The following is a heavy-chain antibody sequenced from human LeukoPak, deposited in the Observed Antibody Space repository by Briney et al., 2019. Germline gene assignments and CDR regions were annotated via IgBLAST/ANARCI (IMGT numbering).Heavy chain of an antibody. CDR3: ARARYDSSGYRFDY. V-gene: IGHV4-59*01. CDR2: IYYSGST. J-gene: IGHJ4*02. CDR1: GGSISSYY. D-gene: IGHD3-22*01. Sequence: PSETLSLTCTVSGGSISSYYWSWLRQPPGKGLEWIGYIYYSGSTNYNPSLKSRVTISVDTSKNQFSLKLSSVTAADTAVYYCARARYDSSGYRFDYWGQGTLVTVSS.